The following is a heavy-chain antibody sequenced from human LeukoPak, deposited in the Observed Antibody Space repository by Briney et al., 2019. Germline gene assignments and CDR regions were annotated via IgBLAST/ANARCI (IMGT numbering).Heavy chain of an antibody. CDR1: GYTFTSYY. J-gene: IGHJ4*02. CDR2: INPSDGST. CDR3: ARPLNYYDSSGYYNY. D-gene: IGHD3-22*01. V-gene: IGHV1-46*01. Sequence: ASVKVSCKASGYTFTSYYMHWVRQAPGQGLEWMGIINPSDGSTSYPQKFQSRVTMTRDTSTTTVYMELSGLRSEDTAVYYCARPLNYYDSSGYYNYWGQGTLVTVSS.